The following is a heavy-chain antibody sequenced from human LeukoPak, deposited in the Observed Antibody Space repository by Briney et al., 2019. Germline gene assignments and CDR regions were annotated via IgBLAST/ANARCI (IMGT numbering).Heavy chain of an antibody. D-gene: IGHD1-14*01. CDR3: ARASITYYYYYYMGV. Sequence: SETLSLTCTVSGGSISSYYWTWIRQPPGKGLEWIGYIHYSGSTNYNPSLKSRVTISVDTSKNQFSLKLSSVTAADTAVYYCARASITYYYYYYMGVWGKGTTVTVSS. V-gene: IGHV4-59*01. J-gene: IGHJ6*03. CDR2: IHYSGST. CDR1: GGSISSYY.